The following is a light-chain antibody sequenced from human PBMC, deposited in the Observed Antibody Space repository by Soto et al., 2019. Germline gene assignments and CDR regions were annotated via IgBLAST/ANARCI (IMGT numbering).Light chain of an antibody. V-gene: IGKV1-12*01. CDR3: QQGDSFPIT. CDR2: EAS. J-gene: IGKJ5*01. CDR1: QSISSW. Sequence: DIQMTQSPSSVSASVGDRVTITCRASQSISSWLAWYQQKPGTVPKLLIYEASRLQSGVPSRVSGSGAGTEFTLTITSLQPEDFGTYYCQQGDSFPITFGQGTRLEIK.